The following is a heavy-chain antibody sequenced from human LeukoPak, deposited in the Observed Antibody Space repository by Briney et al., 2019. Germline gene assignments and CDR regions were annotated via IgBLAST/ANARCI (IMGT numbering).Heavy chain of an antibody. CDR2: ISGSGGST. D-gene: IGHD2-2*01. V-gene: IGHV3-23*01. Sequence: GGSLRLSCAASGFTFSSYAMSWVRQAPGKGLEWVSAISGSGGSTYYADSVKGRFTISRDNSKNTLYLQMNSLRAEDTAVYYCARSGVVVPAAKLLVDVWGKGTTVTVSS. J-gene: IGHJ6*04. CDR3: ARSGVVVPAAKLLVDV. CDR1: GFTFSSYA.